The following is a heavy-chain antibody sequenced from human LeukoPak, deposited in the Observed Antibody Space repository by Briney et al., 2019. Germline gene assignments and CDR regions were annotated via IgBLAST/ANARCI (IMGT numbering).Heavy chain of an antibody. CDR1: GYSFNGYY. Sequence: ASVKVSCKASGYSFNGYYIHWVRQAPGQGLEWMGWINPNSGATNYAQKFQGRVTMTRDTSISTAYMELSRLKSDDTAVYYCARGSFSADAPLVLDYFHHWGQGTLVTVSS. V-gene: IGHV1-2*02. CDR3: ARGSFSADAPLVLDYFHH. CDR2: INPNSGAT. D-gene: IGHD5-18*01. J-gene: IGHJ1*01.